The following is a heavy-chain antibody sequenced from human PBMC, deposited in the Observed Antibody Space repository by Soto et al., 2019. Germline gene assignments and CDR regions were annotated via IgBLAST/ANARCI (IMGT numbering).Heavy chain of an antibody. CDR2: ISGSGGST. J-gene: IGHJ5*02. Sequence: GGSLRLSCAASGFTFSSYAMSWVRQAPGKGLEWVSAISGSGGSTYYADSVKGRFTISRGNFKKTLYLQMNSLRAEDTAVYYCAKVTGIQLWQHRWFDPWGQGTLVTVAS. D-gene: IGHD5-18*01. V-gene: IGHV3-23*01. CDR1: GFTFSSYA. CDR3: AKVTGIQLWQHRWFDP.